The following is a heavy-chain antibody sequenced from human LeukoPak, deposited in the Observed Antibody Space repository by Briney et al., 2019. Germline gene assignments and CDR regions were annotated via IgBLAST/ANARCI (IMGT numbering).Heavy chain of an antibody. CDR1: GLTLSSYW. J-gene: IGHJ4*02. CDR2: INSDGSST. Sequence: GGSLRLSCAASGLTLSSYWMHWVRLAPPKGMVWVSRINSDGSSTRYADSVKGRFTISRDNAKNTLYLQMNSLRAEDTAVYYCAEPTSMVEQYWGQGTLVTVSS. CDR3: AEPTSMVEQY. V-gene: IGHV3-74*01. D-gene: IGHD3-10*01.